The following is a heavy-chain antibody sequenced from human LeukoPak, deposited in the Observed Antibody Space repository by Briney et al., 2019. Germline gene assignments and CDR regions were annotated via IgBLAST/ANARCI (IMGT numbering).Heavy chain of an antibody. CDR1: GFTFSSYA. V-gene: IGHV3-23*01. J-gene: IGHJ4*02. D-gene: IGHD2-15*01. Sequence: GGSLRLSCAASGFTFSSYAMSWVRQAPGKGLEWVSGISGSGDNTYYADSVQGRLTISRDNSKSTLCLQMNSLRAEDTAVYYCAKQLGYCSDGSCYFPYWGQGTLVTVSS. CDR3: AKQLGYCSDGSCYFPY. CDR2: ISGSGDNT.